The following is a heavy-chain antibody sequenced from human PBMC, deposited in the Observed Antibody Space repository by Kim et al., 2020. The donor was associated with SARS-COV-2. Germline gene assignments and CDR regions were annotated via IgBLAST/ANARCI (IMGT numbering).Heavy chain of an antibody. D-gene: IGHD2-21*02. CDR1: GGSVSSSSYY. Sequence: SETLSRTCTVSGGSVSSSSYYWGWIRQPPGKGLEWIGSIYYSGSTYYNPSLKSRVTISVDTSKNQFSLKLSSVTAADTAMYYCARRVVVTAEDYFDYWGQGTLVAASS. V-gene: IGHV4-39*01. CDR3: ARRVVVTAEDYFDY. J-gene: IGHJ4*02. CDR2: IYYSGST.